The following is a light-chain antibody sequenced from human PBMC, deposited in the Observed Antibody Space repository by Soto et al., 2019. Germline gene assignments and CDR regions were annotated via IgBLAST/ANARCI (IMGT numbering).Light chain of an antibody. V-gene: IGKV1-5*01. CDR1: QSISSW. Sequence: DIQMTQSPSTLSASVGDRVTITCRASQSISSWLAWYQQKPGKAPKLLIYDASSLESVVPSRFSGSGSGTEFTLTISSLQPDDFATYYCQQYTSYSWTFGQGTKVEIK. CDR3: QQYTSYSWT. J-gene: IGKJ1*01. CDR2: DAS.